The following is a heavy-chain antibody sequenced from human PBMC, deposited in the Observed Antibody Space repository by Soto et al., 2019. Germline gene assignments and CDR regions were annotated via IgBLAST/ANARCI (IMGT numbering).Heavy chain of an antibody. D-gene: IGHD6-19*01. J-gene: IGHJ6*02. CDR1: GGSISSSSYY. CDR2: IYYSGST. CDR3: AIHIAVAGIYYYYGMDV. Sequence: SETRSFTCTVSGGSISSSSYYWGWIRQPPGKGVEWIGSIYYSGSTYYNPSLKSRVTISVDTSKNQFSLKLSSVTAADTAVYYGAIHIAVAGIYYYYGMDVWGQGTTGTVSS. V-gene: IGHV4-39*01.